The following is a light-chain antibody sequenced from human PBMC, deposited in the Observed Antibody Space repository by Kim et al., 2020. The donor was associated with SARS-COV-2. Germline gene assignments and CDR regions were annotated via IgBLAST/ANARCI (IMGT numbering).Light chain of an antibody. CDR3: QSFDTSLKTFI. J-gene: IGLJ2*01. CDR1: SSNIGAHYD. CDR2: GNN. V-gene: IGLV1-40*01. Sequence: QSVLTQPPSVSGAPGQRVTISCTGSSSNIGAHYDVHWYQFLPGTAPKLLIHGNNNRPSWVPDRFSGSKSDTSASLAITGLQAEDEADYYCQSFDTSLKTFIFGGGTQLTVL.